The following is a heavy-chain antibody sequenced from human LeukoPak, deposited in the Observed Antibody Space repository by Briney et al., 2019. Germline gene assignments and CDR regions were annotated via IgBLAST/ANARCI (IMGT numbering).Heavy chain of an antibody. CDR1: GGSFSGYY. CDR3: ARHGGTRVTLVEVYYFDY. J-gene: IGHJ4*02. V-gene: IGHV4-34*01. Sequence: SETLSLTCAVYGGSFSGYYWSWNRQPPGKGLEWIGSIYYTGGTNYSPSLKSRVTMSVDTFKNQFSLKLSSVTAADTAVYYCARHGGTRVTLVEVYYFDYWGQGTLVTVSS. D-gene: IGHD4-11*01. CDR2: IYYTGGT.